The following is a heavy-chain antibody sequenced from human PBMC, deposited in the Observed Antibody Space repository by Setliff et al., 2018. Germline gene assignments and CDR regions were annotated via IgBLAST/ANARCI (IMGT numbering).Heavy chain of an antibody. CDR2: IHYSGST. D-gene: IGHD6-19*01. CDR1: GGSINSGRYF. J-gene: IGHJ1*01. Sequence: SETLSLTCTVSGGSINSGRYFWAWICKPHGKGLEWIGSIHYSGSTYYNRSLNSRVTMSVDTSKNHFSLKLSSVTAADTAVYYCARHKTGAVGTGKHFQHWCQDTLVTVSS. CDR3: ARHKTGAVGTGKHFQH. V-gene: IGHV4-39*01.